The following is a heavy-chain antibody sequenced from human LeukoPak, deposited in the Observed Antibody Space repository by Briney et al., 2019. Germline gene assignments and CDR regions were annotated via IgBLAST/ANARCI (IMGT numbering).Heavy chain of an antibody. CDR1: GFTFSDCY. CDR2: ISSSGSYT. D-gene: IGHD6-13*01. J-gene: IGHJ4*02. V-gene: IGHV3-11*06. CDR3: ARAVGAAGIYY. Sequence: GGSLRLSCAASGFTFSDCYMSWIRLAPGKGLECISYISSSGSYTKYADSVKGRFTISRDSAKNSLYLQMNSQRVEDTAVYYCARAVGAAGIYYWGQGTLVTVSS.